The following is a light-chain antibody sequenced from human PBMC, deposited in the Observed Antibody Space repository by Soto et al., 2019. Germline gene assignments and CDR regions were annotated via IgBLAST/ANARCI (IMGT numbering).Light chain of an antibody. J-gene: IGKJ1*01. CDR2: GAS. Sequence: EVVMTQSPATLSVSPGERATLSCRASQSVSSNLAWYQQKPGLAPRLLIYGASARATGIPARFSGSGSGTEFTLTISSLESEDFAVYYCHQYNKWPRTFGQGTKVEIK. CDR1: QSVSSN. V-gene: IGKV3-15*01. CDR3: HQYNKWPRT.